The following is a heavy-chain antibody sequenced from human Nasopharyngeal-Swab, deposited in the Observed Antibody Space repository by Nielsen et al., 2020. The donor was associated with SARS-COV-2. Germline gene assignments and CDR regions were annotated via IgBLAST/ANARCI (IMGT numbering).Heavy chain of an antibody. CDR2: IYSGGST. D-gene: IGHD3-22*01. CDR1: GFPVSSNY. Sequence: GGSLRLSCAASGFPVSSNYMSWVRQAPGKGLDWVSVIYSGGSTYYADSVKGRFTISRDNSKNTLYLQMNSLRAEDTAVYYCARDRHYYDTSGYYLGGFDYWGQGTLVTVSS. V-gene: IGHV3-53*01. CDR3: ARDRHYYDTSGYYLGGFDY. J-gene: IGHJ4*02.